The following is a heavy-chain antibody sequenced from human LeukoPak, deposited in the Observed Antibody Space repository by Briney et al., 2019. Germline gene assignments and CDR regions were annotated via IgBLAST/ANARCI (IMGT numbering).Heavy chain of an antibody. CDR1: GYTFTSYY. J-gene: IGHJ3*02. CDR3: ASRRDGSNYAAFDI. Sequence: ALVKVSCKASGYTFTSYYMHWVRQAPGQGLEWMGIINFSGGTTSYPQKFQGRVTMTRDTSTSTVYMELSSLRSEDTAVYYCASRRDGSNYAAFDIWGQGTMVTVSS. V-gene: IGHV1-46*01. CDR2: INFSGGTT. D-gene: IGHD5-24*01.